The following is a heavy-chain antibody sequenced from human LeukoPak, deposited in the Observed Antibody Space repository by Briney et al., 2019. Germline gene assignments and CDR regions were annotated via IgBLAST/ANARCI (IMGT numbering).Heavy chain of an antibody. J-gene: IGHJ4*02. CDR1: GGSFSGYY. Sequence: KPSETLSLTCTVSGGSFSGYYWSWIRQPPGKGLEWIGEINHSGSTNYNPSLKSRVTISVDTSKNQFSLKLSSVTAADTAVYYCARGAEWELPYYFDYWGQGTLVTVSS. V-gene: IGHV4-34*01. CDR3: ARGAEWELPYYFDY. CDR2: INHSGST. D-gene: IGHD1-26*01.